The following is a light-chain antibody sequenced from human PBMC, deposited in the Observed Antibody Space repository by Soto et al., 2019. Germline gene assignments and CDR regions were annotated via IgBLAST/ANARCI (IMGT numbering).Light chain of an antibody. CDR2: GAS. J-gene: IGKJ1*01. CDR1: QSVSNSY. CDR3: QQYGVSPFT. Sequence: EIVLTQSPGTLSLSPGERATLSCRASQSVSNSYLAWYQQKPGQAPRLLIYGASSRATGIPDRFSGSGSGTGFTLTISSLEPDDLAVYHCQQYGVSPFTSGQETHVEVK. V-gene: IGKV3-20*01.